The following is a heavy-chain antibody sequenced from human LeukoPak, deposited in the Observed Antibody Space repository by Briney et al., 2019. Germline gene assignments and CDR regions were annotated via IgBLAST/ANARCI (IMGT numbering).Heavy chain of an antibody. CDR2: IYYSGST. CDR3: ARGRPQLYRYFDWLLEPPDY. Sequence: SETLSLTCTVSGGSISSYYWSWIRQPPGKGLEWIGYIYYSGSTNYNPSLKSRVTISVDTSKNQFSLKLSSVTAADTAVYYCARGRPQLYRYFDWLLEPPDYWGQGTLVTVSS. V-gene: IGHV4-59*01. CDR1: GGSISSYY. D-gene: IGHD3-9*01. J-gene: IGHJ4*02.